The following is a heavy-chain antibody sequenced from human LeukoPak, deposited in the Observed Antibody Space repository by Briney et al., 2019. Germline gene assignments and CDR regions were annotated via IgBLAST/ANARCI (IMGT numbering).Heavy chain of an antibody. V-gene: IGHV3-23*01. CDR3: AKAAVTTWPYYFDY. Sequence: GGPLRLSCAASGFSFSTFVMSWVRQAPGKGLEWVSAINGDSSSTYYADSVKGRFTISRDNSKNTLNLQMDSLRAEDTAVYYCAKAAVTTWPYYFDYWGQGTLVTVSS. D-gene: IGHD4-17*01. CDR1: GFSFSTFV. J-gene: IGHJ4*02. CDR2: INGDSSST.